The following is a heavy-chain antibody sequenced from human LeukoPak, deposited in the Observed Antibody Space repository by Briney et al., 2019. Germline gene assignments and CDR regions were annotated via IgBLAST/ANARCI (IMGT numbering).Heavy chain of an antibody. CDR2: INPNSGGT. Sequence: ASVKVSCKASGYTFTGYYMHWVRQAPGQGLEWMGWINPNSGGTNYAQKFQGWVTMTRDTSISTAYMELSRLRSEDTAVYYCARGGYYDSSGYFSFFDYWGQGTLVTVSS. J-gene: IGHJ4*02. CDR1: GYTFTGYY. CDR3: ARGGYYDSSGYFSFFDY. D-gene: IGHD3-22*01. V-gene: IGHV1-2*04.